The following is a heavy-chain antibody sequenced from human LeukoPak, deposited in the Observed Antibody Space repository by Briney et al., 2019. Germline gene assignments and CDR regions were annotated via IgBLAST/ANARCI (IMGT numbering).Heavy chain of an antibody. V-gene: IGHV3-48*01. CDR1: GFTFSDCS. Sequence: GGSLRLSCAASGFTFSDCSMNWVRQAPGKGLEWVSYISGTYNTIYYADSLKGRFTISRDNAKNSLYLQMNSLRADDTAVYYWARGLTPDYWGKGTLVNVSS. CDR3: ARGLTPDY. J-gene: IGHJ4*02. CDR2: ISGTYNTI. D-gene: IGHD3-9*01.